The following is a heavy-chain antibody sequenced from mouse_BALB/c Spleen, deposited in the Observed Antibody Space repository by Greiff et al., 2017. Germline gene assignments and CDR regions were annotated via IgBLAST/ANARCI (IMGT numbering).Heavy chain of an antibody. CDR2: ISSGGST. D-gene: IGHD2-10*02. V-gene: IGHV5-6-5*01. J-gene: IGHJ3*01. CDR1: GFTFSSYA. CDR3: ARERYGNYEAWFAY. Sequence: EVHLVESGGGLVKPGGSLKLSCAASGFTFSSYAMSWVRQTPEKRLEWVASISSGGSTYYPDSVKGRFTISRDNARNILYLQMSSLRSEDTAMYYCARERYGNYEAWFAYWGQGTLVTVSA.